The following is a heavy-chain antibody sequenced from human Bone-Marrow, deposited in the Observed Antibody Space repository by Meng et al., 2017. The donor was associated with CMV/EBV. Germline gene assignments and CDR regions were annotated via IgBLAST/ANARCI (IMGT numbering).Heavy chain of an antibody. CDR1: GFTFSSYA. J-gene: IGHJ3*02. Sequence: GESLKISCAASGFTFSSYAMHWVRQAPGKGLEWVAVISYDGSNKYYADSVKGRFTISRDNSKNTLYLQMNSLRAEDTAVYYCARDGGWGKGAFDIWGQGTMVTVSS. CDR2: ISYDGSNK. D-gene: IGHD3-16*01. CDR3: ARDGGWGKGAFDI. V-gene: IGHV3-30*04.